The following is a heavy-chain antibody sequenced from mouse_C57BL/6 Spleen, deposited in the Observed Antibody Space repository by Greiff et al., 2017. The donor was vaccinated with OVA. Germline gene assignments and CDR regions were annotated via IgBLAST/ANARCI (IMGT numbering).Heavy chain of an antibody. D-gene: IGHD2-5*01. CDR3: ARYDYSSYYYAMDY. CDR1: GYTFTSYG. CDR2: IYPRSGNT. V-gene: IGHV1-81*01. J-gene: IGHJ4*01. Sequence: QVQLQQSGAELARPGASVKLSCKASGYTFTSYGISWVKQRTGQGLEWIGEIYPRSGNTYYNEKFKGKATLTADKSSSTAYMELRSLTSEDSAVYFCARYDYSSYYYAMDYWGQGTSVTVSS.